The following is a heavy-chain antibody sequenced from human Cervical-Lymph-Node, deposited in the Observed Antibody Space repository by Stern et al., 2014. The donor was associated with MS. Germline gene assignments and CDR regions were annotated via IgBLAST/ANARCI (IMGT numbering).Heavy chain of an antibody. CDR3: ARHMAGTFYYGMDV. D-gene: IGHD6-19*01. V-gene: IGHV1-69*01. CDR1: GGPFSSYA. Sequence: VQLVESGAEAKKPGSSVKVSCKASGGPFSSYAISWVRQAPGQGLEWMGGVIPIFGTANYAQKFQGRVTITADESTSTAYMELSSLRSEDTAVYYCARHMAGTFYYGMDVWGQGTTVTVSS. J-gene: IGHJ6*02. CDR2: VIPIFGTA.